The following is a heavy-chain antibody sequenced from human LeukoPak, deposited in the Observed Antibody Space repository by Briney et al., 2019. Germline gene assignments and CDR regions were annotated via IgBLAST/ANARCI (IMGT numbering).Heavy chain of an antibody. CDR3: ARRGYNYGQFDL. CDR2: NIGSGGTT. J-gene: IGHJ4*02. CDR1: GFTIGNRA. D-gene: IGHD5-18*01. Sequence: GGSLRLSCAASGFTIGNRAMGWFRQASGKGLEWVSLNIGSGGTTYYAGSVKGRFTVFRDTSRNTLHLQMNNLRAEDTALYYCARRGYNYGQFDLWGPGTLVTVSS. V-gene: IGHV3-23*01.